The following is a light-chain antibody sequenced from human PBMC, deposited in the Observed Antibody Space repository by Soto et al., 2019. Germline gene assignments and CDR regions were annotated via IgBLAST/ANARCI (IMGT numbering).Light chain of an antibody. CDR2: SVS. CDR1: QDINKF. Sequence: IQLTQSPSSLSASVGDRVTLTCRASQDINKFLAWFQQTPGKAPKLLVYSVSTLHSGVPSRFSGSGSGTDFALTISSLQPEDFATYYCQQLKTYPYTFGQGTRLDIK. CDR3: QQLKTYPYT. V-gene: IGKV1-9*01. J-gene: IGKJ2*01.